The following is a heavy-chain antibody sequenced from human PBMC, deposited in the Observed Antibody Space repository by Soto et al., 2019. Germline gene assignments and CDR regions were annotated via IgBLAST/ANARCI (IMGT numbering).Heavy chain of an antibody. D-gene: IGHD2-2*01. CDR3: AGGRPEIMDV. CDR1: RNSVSSNIAA. Sequence: PLQTLSLTCAISRNSVSSNIAAWKWIRPSPSRGLEWLGRTYYTSKWNNDYAVSVRSRITINPDTSKNQFSLQLNSVTPEDTAVYYCAGGRPEIMDVWGRGTTVTAS. V-gene: IGHV6-1*01. J-gene: IGHJ6*02. CDR2: TYYTSKWNN.